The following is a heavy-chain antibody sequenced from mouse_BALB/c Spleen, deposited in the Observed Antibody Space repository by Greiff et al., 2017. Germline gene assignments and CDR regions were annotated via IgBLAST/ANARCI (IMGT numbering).Heavy chain of an antibody. D-gene: IGHD2-14*01. CDR2: IWAGGST. V-gene: IGHV2-9*02. CDR1: GFSLTSYG. J-gene: IGHJ4*01. Sequence: QVQLKESGPGLVAPSQSLSITCTVSGFSLTSYGVHWVRQPPGKGLEWLGVIWAGGSTNYNSALMSRLSISKDNSKSQVFLKMNSLQTDDTAMYYCARGEVRRGGYAMDYWGQGTSVTVSS. CDR3: ARGEVRRGGYAMDY.